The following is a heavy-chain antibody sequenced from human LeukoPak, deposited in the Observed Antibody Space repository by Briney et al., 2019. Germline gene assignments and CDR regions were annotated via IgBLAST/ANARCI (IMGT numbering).Heavy chain of an antibody. CDR2: ISSSSSTI. Sequence: GGSLRLSCAASGFTFSSYSMNWVRQAPGKGLEWVSYISSSSSTIYYADSVKRRFTISRDNAKNSLYLQMNSLRDEDTAVYYCARDFSGSGSYPPYGMDVWGQGTTVTVSS. CDR3: ARDFSGSGSYPPYGMDV. CDR1: GFTFSSYS. J-gene: IGHJ6*02. V-gene: IGHV3-48*02. D-gene: IGHD3-10*01.